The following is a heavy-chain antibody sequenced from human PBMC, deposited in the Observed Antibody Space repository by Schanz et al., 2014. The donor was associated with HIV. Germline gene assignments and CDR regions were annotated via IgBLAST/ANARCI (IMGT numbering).Heavy chain of an antibody. V-gene: IGHV3-23*01. CDR2: ISGNGDSA. CDR3: AKDPGILPRTYFDA. J-gene: IGHJ4*02. D-gene: IGHD2-2*02. CDR1: RFTFSRYG. Sequence: ASGGGLVQPGGFLRLSCAASRFTFSRYGMSWVRQTPDKGLEWVSSISGNGDSAYYADSVRGRFTISRDNSLHMLYLEMKSLRAEDTAVYYCAKDPGILPRTYFDAWGQGTPVTVSS.